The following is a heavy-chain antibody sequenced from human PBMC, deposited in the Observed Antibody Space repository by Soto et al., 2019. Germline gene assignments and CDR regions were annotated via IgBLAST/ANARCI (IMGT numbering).Heavy chain of an antibody. CDR2: IIPIFGTA. CDR3: ARMPDYARRGDAFDI. J-gene: IGHJ3*02. Sequence: GASVKVSCKASGGTFSSYAISWVRQAPGQGLEWMGGIIPIFGTANYAQKFQGRVTITADESTSTAYMELSSLRSEDTAAYYCARMPDYARRGDAFDIWGQGTMVTVSS. CDR1: GGTFSSYA. V-gene: IGHV1-69*13. D-gene: IGHD4-17*01.